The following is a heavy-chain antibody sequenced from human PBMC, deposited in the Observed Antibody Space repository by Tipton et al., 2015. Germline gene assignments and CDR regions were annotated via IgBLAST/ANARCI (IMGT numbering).Heavy chain of an antibody. J-gene: IGHJ4*02. D-gene: IGHD4-17*01. CDR3: ARLGPYGAVHPPVDS. CDR2: IYNSGST. V-gene: IGHV4-31*03. Sequence: TLSLTCSVSGDSISSGNYYWNWIRQHPGQGLEWIGYIYNSGSTYYNPSLKSRLTISVDTSKSQFSLKLSSVTAADTAVYYCARLGPYGAVHPPVDSWGQGTLVTVSS. CDR1: GDSISSGNYY.